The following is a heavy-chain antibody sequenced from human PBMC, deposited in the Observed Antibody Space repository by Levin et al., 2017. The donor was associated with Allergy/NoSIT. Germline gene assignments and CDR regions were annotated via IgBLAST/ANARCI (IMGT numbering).Heavy chain of an antibody. CDR2: IYYSGST. D-gene: IGHD3-10*01. Sequence: ASETLSLTCTVSGGSISSSSYYWGWIRQPPGKGLEWIGSIYYSGSTYYNPSLKSRVTISVDTSKNQFSLKLSSVTAADTAVYYCARGMVRGVISSQLYYFDYWGQGTLVTVSS. CDR1: GGSISSSSYY. J-gene: IGHJ4*02. CDR3: ARGMVRGVISSQLYYFDY. V-gene: IGHV4-39*01.